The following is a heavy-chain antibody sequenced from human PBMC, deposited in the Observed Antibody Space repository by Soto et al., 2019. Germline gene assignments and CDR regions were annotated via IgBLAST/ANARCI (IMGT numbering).Heavy chain of an antibody. CDR3: ARGDIVLVPASEGNWFEP. CDR2: INPDAGAT. V-gene: IGHV1-46*01. J-gene: IGHJ5*02. CDR1: ADGFTTYH. Sequence: ASVKLSSKASADGFTTYHIHWVRQPPGQGLEWMGLINPDAGATNYAQRFQGRLRLTRDTSTSTDYMELRSLRFDDTAVYYCARGDIVLVPASEGNWFEPWGQGTFVTVSS. D-gene: IGHD2-2*01.